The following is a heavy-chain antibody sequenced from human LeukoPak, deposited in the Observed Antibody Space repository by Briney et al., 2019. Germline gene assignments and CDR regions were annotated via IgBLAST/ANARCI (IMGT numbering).Heavy chain of an antibody. CDR2: IHYSGST. Sequence: SETLSLTCTVSGGSISSYYWSWIRQPPGKGLEWIGYIHYSGSTNYNPSLKSRVTISVDTSKSQFSLKLSSVTAADTAVYYCARESTSGFDYWGQGTLVTVSS. J-gene: IGHJ4*02. CDR3: ARESTSGFDY. CDR1: GGSISSYY. D-gene: IGHD2-8*01. V-gene: IGHV4-59*01.